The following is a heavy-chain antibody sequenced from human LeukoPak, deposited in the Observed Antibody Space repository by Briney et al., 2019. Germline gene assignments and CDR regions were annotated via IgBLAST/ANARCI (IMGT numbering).Heavy chain of an antibody. CDR1: GYTFTSYG. Sequence: GASVKVSCKASGYTFTSYGISWVRQAPGQGLEWMGGIIPIFGTANYAQKFQGRVTITADESTSTAYMELSSLRSEDTAVYYCARSDYYDSSGYWRIRAYWFDPWGQGTLVTVSS. CDR2: IIPIFGTA. CDR3: ARSDYYDSSGYWRIRAYWFDP. J-gene: IGHJ5*02. D-gene: IGHD3-22*01. V-gene: IGHV1-69*13.